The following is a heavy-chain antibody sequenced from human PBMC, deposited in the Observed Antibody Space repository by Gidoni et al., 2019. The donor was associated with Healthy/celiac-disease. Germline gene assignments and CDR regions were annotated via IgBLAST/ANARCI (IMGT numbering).Heavy chain of an antibody. CDR3: ASLPDPLEYCSGVSCYSGRGYGMDV. V-gene: IGHV3-21*01. CDR2: ISSSSSYI. CDR1: GFTFSSYS. J-gene: IGHJ6*02. D-gene: IGHD2-15*01. Sequence: EVQLVESGGGLVKPGGSLRLSCAASGFTFSSYSMNWVRQAPGKGLEWVSSISSSSSYIYYADSVNGRFTISRDNAKNSLYLQMNSLRAEDTAVYYCASLPDPLEYCSGVSCYSGRGYGMDVWGQGTTVTVSS.